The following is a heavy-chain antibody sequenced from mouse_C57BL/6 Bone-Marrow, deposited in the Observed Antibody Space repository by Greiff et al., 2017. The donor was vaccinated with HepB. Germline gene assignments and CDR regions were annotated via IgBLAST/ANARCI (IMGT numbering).Heavy chain of an antibody. V-gene: IGHV10-1*01. D-gene: IGHD1-1*01. J-gene: IGHJ2*01. CDR3: VRSLHPYGSSFDC. CDR1: GFSFNTYA. Sequence: EVQLVESGGGLVQPKGSLKLSCAASGFSFNTYAMNWVRQAPGKGVEWVARIRSKSNNYATDYADSVKDRFTISRDDSESMLYLQMNNLKTEDTAMYYCVRSLHPYGSSFDCWGQGTTLTVSS. CDR2: IRSKSNNYAT.